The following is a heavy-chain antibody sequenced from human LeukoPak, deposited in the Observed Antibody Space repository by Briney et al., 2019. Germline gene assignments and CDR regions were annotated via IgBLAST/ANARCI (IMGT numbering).Heavy chain of an antibody. CDR2: IKQDGSEK. Sequence: GGSLRLSCAASGFTFSSYWMSWVRQAPGKGLEWVANIKQDGSEKYYVDSVKGRFTISRDNAKSSLYLQMNSLRAEDTAVYYCARVPYYYDSNQFDYWGQGTLVTVSS. CDR3: ARVPYYYDSNQFDY. V-gene: IGHV3-7*01. CDR1: GFTFSSYW. D-gene: IGHD3-22*01. J-gene: IGHJ4*02.